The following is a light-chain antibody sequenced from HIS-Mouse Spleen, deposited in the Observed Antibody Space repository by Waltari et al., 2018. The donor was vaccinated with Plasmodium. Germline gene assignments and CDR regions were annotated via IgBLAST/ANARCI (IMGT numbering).Light chain of an antibody. J-gene: IGLJ2*01. CDR1: SSDVGGYNY. V-gene: IGLV2-8*01. CDR2: EVS. CDR3: SSYAGSNNLV. Sequence: QSALTQPPSASGSPGQSVTIPCTGTSSDVGGYNYVSWYQQHPGKAPKLMIYEVSKRPSGVPDRFSGSKSGNTASLTVSGLQAEDEADYCCSSYAGSNNLVFGGGTKLTVL.